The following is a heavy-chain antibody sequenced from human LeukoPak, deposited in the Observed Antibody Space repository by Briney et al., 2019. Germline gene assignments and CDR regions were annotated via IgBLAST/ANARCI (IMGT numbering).Heavy chain of an antibody. V-gene: IGHV3-21*01. CDR2: ISSRSSYYI. CDR1: GFTFNTYS. D-gene: IGHD2-2*01. CDR3: VRDPHIVVVPAARVYYFDY. J-gene: IGHJ4*02. Sequence: PGGSLRLSCEASGFTFNTYSMNWVRQAPGKGLEWVSSISSRSSYYIYYADSVKGRFTISRDNAKNSLYLQMDSLRAEDTAVYYCVRDPHIVVVPAARVYYFDYWGQGTLVTVSS.